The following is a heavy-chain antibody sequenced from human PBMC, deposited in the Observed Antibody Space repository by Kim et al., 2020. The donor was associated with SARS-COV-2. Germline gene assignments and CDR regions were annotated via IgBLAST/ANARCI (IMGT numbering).Heavy chain of an antibody. CDR2: ISYDGSNK. CDR1: GFTFSSYA. J-gene: IGHJ4*02. Sequence: GGSLRLSCAASGFTFSSYAMHWVRQAPGKGLEWVAVISYDGSNKYYADSVKGRFTISRDNSKNTLYLQMNSLRAEDTAVYYCARGFYGLAYWGQGTLVTVSS. D-gene: IGHD2-2*01. V-gene: IGHV3-30-3*01. CDR3: ARGFYGLAY.